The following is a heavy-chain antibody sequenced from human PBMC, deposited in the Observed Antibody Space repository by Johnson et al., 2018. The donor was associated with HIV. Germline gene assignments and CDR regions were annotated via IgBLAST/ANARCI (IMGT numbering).Heavy chain of an antibody. D-gene: IGHD2-2*01. Sequence: VQLVESGGGVVQPGRSLRLSCAASGFSFSSYDMHWVRQATGKNLEWVSAIGVSGDTYYAGSVRGRFTISRENAKNTLYLQMNSLRAEDTAVYYCARAPLGYCSSSTCITDAFDVWGLGTMVTVSS. V-gene: IGHV3-13*01. J-gene: IGHJ3*01. CDR1: GFSFSSYD. CDR2: IGVSGDT. CDR3: ARAPLGYCSSSTCITDAFDV.